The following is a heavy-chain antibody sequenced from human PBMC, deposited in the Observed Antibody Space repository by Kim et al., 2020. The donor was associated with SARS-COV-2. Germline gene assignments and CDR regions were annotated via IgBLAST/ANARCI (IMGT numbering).Heavy chain of an antibody. V-gene: IGHV3-7*03. J-gene: IGHJ6*02. CDR2: DGSEK. CDR3: ARNMDV. Sequence: DGSEKNYVDSVKGRFTISRDTAKNSLYLQMNSLRAEDTALYYCARNMDVWGQGTTVTVSS.